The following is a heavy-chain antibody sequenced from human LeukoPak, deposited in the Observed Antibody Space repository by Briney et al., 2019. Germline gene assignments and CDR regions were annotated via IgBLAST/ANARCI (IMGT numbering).Heavy chain of an antibody. CDR2: IF. D-gene: IGHD1-26*01. CDR3: AKSGGYGLIDC. CDR1: SGSISTSNYY. Sequence: PSETLSLTCTVSSGSISTSNYYWGWVRQPPGKALEWIGNIFYSPSLKSRVTISLDTSKNQFSLRLNSVTAADTAMYYCAKSGGYGLIDCWGQGTLVTVSS. V-gene: IGHV4-39*07. J-gene: IGHJ4*02.